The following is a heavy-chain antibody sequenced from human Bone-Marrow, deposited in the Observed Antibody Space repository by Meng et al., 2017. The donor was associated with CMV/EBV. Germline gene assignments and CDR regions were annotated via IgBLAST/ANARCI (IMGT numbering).Heavy chain of an antibody. Sequence: GGSLRLSCVASGFTFDDYTMNWVRQAPGKGLEWVSFISWDGSSTHYADSVKGRFTISRDISKNTLFLQMDSLRAEDTAVYYCARVEISRQAYGLDVWGQGTTVTVSS. CDR3: ARVEISRQAYGLDV. V-gene: IGHV3-43*01. D-gene: IGHD1-1*01. CDR1: GFTFDDYT. CDR2: ISWDGSST. J-gene: IGHJ6*02.